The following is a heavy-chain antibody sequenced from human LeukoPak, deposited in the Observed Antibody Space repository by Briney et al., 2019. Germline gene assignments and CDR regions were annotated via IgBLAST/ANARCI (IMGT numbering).Heavy chain of an antibody. V-gene: IGHV3-23*01. D-gene: IGHD3-10*01. CDR1: GFTVSSNY. CDR2: ISGSGGST. Sequence: GGSLRLSCAASGFTVSSNYMSWVRQAPGKGLEWVSAISGSGGSTYYADSVKGRFTISRDNSKNTLYLQMNSLRAEDTAVYYCAKGLLRYYYYYMDVWGKGTTVTVSS. J-gene: IGHJ6*03. CDR3: AKGLLRYYYYYMDV.